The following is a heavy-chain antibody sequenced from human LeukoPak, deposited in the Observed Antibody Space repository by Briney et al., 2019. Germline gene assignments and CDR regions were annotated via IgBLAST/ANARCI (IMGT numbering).Heavy chain of an antibody. J-gene: IGHJ4*02. Sequence: SGALSLTCTGSGGSISSSSYYLGWIRQPPGKGLEWIGSIYYSGSTYYNPSLKSRVTMSIDTTQFSLKLSSVTAADTAVYFCACGVAAAGWLYFDYWGQGSLVTVSS. D-gene: IGHD6-13*01. V-gene: IGHV4-39*07. CDR1: GGSISSSSYY. CDR3: ACGVAAAGWLYFDY. CDR2: IYYSGST.